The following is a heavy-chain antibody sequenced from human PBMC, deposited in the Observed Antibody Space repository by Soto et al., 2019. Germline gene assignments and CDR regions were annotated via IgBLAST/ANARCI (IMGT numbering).Heavy chain of an antibody. J-gene: IGHJ6*03. CDR3: ARVPGGVASSYYYYMDV. D-gene: IGHD2-15*01. CDR2: ISSSSSYI. Sequence: PGGSLRLSCAASGFTFSSYSMNWVRQAPGKGLEWVSTISSSSSYIYYADSVKGRFTISRDNAKNSLYLQMNSLRAEDTAVYYCARVPGGVASSYYYYMDVWGKGTTVTVSS. CDR1: GFTFSSYS. V-gene: IGHV3-21*01.